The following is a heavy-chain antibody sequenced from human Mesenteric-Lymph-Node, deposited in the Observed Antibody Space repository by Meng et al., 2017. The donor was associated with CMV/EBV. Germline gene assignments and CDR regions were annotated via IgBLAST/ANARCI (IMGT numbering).Heavy chain of an antibody. V-gene: IGHV3-7*01. D-gene: IGHD1-26*01. Sequence: GESLKISCAASGFIFRSFWMHWVRQTPGKGLVWVADIKQDGSTKYYVESVKGRFTISRDNAENSLYLQIDSLRVEDMAVYYCASMWEGGYWGQGTLVTVSS. CDR3: ASMWEGGY. J-gene: IGHJ4*02. CDR1: GFIFRSFW. CDR2: IKQDGSTK.